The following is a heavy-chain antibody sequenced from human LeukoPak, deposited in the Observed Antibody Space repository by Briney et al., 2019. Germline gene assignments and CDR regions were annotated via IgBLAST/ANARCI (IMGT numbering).Heavy chain of an antibody. V-gene: IGHV3-9*01. D-gene: IGHD3-22*01. CDR1: GFTFDDYA. J-gene: IGHJ6*02. Sequence: GGSLRLSCAASGFTFDDYAMHWVRQAPGKGLEWVSGISWNSGSIGYADSVKGRFTISRDNAKNSLYLQMNSLRAEDTALYYCAKDTGYYDSSGYYYYEHYGMDVWGQGTTVTVSS. CDR3: AKDTGYYDSSGYYYYEHYGMDV. CDR2: ISWNSGSI.